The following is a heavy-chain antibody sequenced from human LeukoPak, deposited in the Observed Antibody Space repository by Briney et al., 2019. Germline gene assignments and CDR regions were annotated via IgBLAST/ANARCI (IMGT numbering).Heavy chain of an antibody. J-gene: IGHJ4*02. V-gene: IGHV4-34*01. CDR3: ARIDYYDSSGYYYESDY. Sequence: SETLSLTCAVYGGSFSGYYWSWIRQPPGKGLEWIGSIYYSGSTYYNPSLKSRVTTSVDTSKNQFSLKLSSVTAADTAVYYCARIDYYDSSGYYYESDYWGQGTLVTVSS. D-gene: IGHD3-22*01. CDR1: GGSFSGYY. CDR2: IYYSGST.